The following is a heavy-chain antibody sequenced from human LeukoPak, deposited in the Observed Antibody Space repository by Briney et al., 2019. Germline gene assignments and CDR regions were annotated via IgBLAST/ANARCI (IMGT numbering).Heavy chain of an antibody. Sequence: SGTLSLTCIVSGGSIDKYYWSWMREPPGKGLQWIGDIYYIGNTNYNPSLKSRVTISVDTSKNQFSLNLNSVTAADTAMYYCARVADGYYGKSFFDYWGQGTLATVSS. CDR2: IYYIGNT. CDR1: GGSIDKYY. D-gene: IGHD2-21*01. V-gene: IGHV4-59*01. J-gene: IGHJ4*02. CDR3: ARVADGYYGKSFFDY.